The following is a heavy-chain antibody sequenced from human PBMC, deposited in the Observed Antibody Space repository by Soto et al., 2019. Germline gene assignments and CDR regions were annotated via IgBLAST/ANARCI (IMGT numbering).Heavy chain of an antibody. V-gene: IGHV1-18*01. Sequence: QVQLVQSGAEVKKPGASVKVSFKASGYTFTSYGISWVRQAPGQGLEWMGWISAYNGNTNYAQKLQGRVTMTTDTSKSTAYIELRILRSDDTAVYYCARDPRLVAVAGHFDYWGQGTLVTISS. CDR3: ARDPRLVAVAGHFDY. CDR2: ISAYNGNT. CDR1: GYTFTSYG. J-gene: IGHJ4*02. D-gene: IGHD6-19*01.